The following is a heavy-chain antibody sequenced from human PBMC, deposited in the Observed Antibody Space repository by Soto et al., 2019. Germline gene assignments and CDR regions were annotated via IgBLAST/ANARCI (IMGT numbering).Heavy chain of an antibody. D-gene: IGHD3-22*01. CDR2: IIPIFGTA. V-gene: IGHV1-69*13. CDR1: GGTFSSYA. Sequence: ASVKVSCKASGGTFSSYAISWVRQAPGQGLEWMGGIIPIFGTANHAQKFQGRVTITADESTSTAYMELSSLRSEDTAVYYCARSRANLGSSGYYSPDYWGQGTLVTVSS. CDR3: ARSRANLGSSGYYSPDY. J-gene: IGHJ4*02.